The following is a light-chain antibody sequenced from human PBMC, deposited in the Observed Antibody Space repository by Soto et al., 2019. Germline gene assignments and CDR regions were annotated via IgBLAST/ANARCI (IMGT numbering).Light chain of an antibody. Sequence: ETVMTQSPATLSVSPGERATLSCRASQSVSSNLAWYQQKPGQPPRLLIYDISTRATGIPTRFSGSGSGTEFTLTISSMPSEDFAVYYCQQYNSWPLTFGGGTKVDI. CDR2: DIS. CDR1: QSVSSN. CDR3: QQYNSWPLT. J-gene: IGKJ4*01. V-gene: IGKV3D-15*01.